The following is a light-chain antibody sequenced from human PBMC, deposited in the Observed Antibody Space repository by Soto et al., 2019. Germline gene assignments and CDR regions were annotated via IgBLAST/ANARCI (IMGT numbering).Light chain of an antibody. J-gene: IGKJ5*01. CDR3: QQRSNRLPIT. CDR2: DAS. V-gene: IGKV3-11*01. CDR1: QSVGSY. Sequence: ETVLTQSPVTLSLSPGERATLSCRASQSVGSYLAWYQQKPGQAPRLLIYDASSRAPGVPARFSGSGSGTDFTLTISSLEPEDFAVYYCQQRSNRLPITFGQGTRLDIE.